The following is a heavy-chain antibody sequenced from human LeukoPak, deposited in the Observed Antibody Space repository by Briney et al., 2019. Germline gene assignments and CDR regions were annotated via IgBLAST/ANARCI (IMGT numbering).Heavy chain of an antibody. CDR1: GYSITSGYY. Sequence: PSETLSLTCAVSGYSITSGYYWGWIRPPPGKGLEWIGSIYHSGSTYYNPSLKTRVTISVDTSKSQFSLKLSSVTAADTAVYYCARLYLRDHCSSTSYYGLYFDYWGQGTLVTVSS. CDR2: IYHSGST. V-gene: IGHV4-38-2*01. CDR3: ARLYLRDHCSSTSYYGLYFDY. J-gene: IGHJ4*02. D-gene: IGHD2-2*01.